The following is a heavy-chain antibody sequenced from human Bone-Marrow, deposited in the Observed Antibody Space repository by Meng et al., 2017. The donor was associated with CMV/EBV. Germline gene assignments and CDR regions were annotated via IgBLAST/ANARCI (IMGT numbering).Heavy chain of an antibody. CDR1: GGSFSGYY. Sequence: SETLSLTCAVYGGSFSGYYWSWIRQPPGKGLEWIGEINHSGSTNYNPSLKSRVTISVDTSKNQFSLKLSSVTAADTAVYYCATRGGLLWFGDPNGWFDPCRQGTLVTVSS. D-gene: IGHD3-10*01. CDR2: INHSGST. CDR3: ATRGGLLWFGDPNGWFDP. J-gene: IGHJ5*02. V-gene: IGHV4-34*01.